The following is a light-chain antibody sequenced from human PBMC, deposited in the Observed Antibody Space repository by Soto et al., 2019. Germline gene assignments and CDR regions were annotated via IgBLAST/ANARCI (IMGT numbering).Light chain of an antibody. Sequence: DIQMTQSPTSLSASVGDRVTITCRASQDIRNFVAWYQQKPGKAPKLLIYAASTLQSGVPSRFSCSGSATDFTLTITSLQPEDVATYSCQKYSSVPVFGPGTKVEIK. CDR1: QDIRNF. CDR2: AAS. J-gene: IGKJ3*01. V-gene: IGKV1-27*01. CDR3: QKYSSVPV.